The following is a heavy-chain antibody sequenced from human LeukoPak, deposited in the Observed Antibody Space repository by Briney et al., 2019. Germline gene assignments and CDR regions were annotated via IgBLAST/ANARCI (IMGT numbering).Heavy chain of an antibody. Sequence: GRSLRLSCAASGFTFSSYGMHWVRQAPGKGLEWVAVISYDGSNKYYADSVKGRFTISRDNSKNTLYLQMNSLRAEDTAVYYCARDLPRNYYDSSGLDSWGQGTLVTVSS. CDR2: ISYDGSNK. V-gene: IGHV3-30*03. D-gene: IGHD3-22*01. CDR3: ARDLPRNYYDSSGLDS. J-gene: IGHJ4*02. CDR1: GFTFSSYG.